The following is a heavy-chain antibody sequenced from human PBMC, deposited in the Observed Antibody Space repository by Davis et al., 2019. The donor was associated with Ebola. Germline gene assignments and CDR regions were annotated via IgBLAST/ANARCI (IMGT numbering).Heavy chain of an antibody. J-gene: IGHJ4*02. CDR3: ARLRTEMASFYFEY. V-gene: IGHV4-31*03. D-gene: IGHD5-24*01. Sequence: MPSETLSLTCTVSGGSISSGGYYWSWIRQLPGQGLEWIGYIYYSGIPYSNPSLGSRVTISVDTSKNQFSLNLRSVTAADTAVYYCARLRTEMASFYFEYWGQGTLVTVSS. CDR1: GGSISSGGYY. CDR2: IYYSGIP.